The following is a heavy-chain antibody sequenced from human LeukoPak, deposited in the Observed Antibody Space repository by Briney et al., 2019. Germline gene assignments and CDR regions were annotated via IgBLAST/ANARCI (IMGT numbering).Heavy chain of an antibody. Sequence: SQTLSLTCATSGDSVSSNSAAWNWIRQSPSRGLEWLGRTYYRSKWYNDYAVSVKSRITINPDTSKNQFSLQLNSVTPEDTAVYYCARENGPGYSSSWMFDYWGQGTLVTVSS. CDR1: GDSVSSNSAA. V-gene: IGHV6-1*01. J-gene: IGHJ4*02. CDR2: TYYRSKWYN. D-gene: IGHD6-13*01. CDR3: ARENGPGYSSSWMFDY.